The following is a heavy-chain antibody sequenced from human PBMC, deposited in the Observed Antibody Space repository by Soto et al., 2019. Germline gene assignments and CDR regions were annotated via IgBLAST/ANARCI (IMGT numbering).Heavy chain of an antibody. CDR1: GYTFTSYS. J-gene: IGHJ4*02. V-gene: IGHV1-18*01. Sequence: QVQLVQSGAEVQKPGASVKVSCKASGYTFTSYSISWVRQAPGQGLEWMGWISVYNGNTKDAQDFQGRVTMTTDTSTNTAYMELRSLRSDDTAVYYCARDGVGVPTGISGYWGQGTLVTVSS. D-gene: IGHD3-3*01. CDR3: ARDGVGVPTGISGY. CDR2: ISVYNGNT.